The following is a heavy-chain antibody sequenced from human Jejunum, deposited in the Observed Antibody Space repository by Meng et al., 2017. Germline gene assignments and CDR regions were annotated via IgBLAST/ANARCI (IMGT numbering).Heavy chain of an antibody. J-gene: IGHJ4*02. CDR1: GFTFGDYA. V-gene: IGHV3-49*04. CDR2: IRSNAYGGAT. Sequence: ALRLSCSASGFTFGDYALSWVRQAPGKGLECVGFIRSNAYGGATVYSASVKGRFTISRDDSKSIAYLQMNSLKTEDTAVYYCTRATGKYWGQGTLVTVSS. CDR3: TRATGKY. D-gene: IGHD2/OR15-2a*01.